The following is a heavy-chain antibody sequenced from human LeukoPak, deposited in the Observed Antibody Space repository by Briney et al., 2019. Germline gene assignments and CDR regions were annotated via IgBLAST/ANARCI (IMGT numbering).Heavy chain of an antibody. V-gene: IGHV4-31*03. Sequence: SQTLSLTCTVSGGSIRSGGHYWSWTRQHPGKGLEWIGYIYNSGTTHYNPSLKSRITTSVDTSKNQFSLKLSSVTAADTAVYYCARGASGEGYWGQGTLVTVSS. CDR2: IYNSGTT. J-gene: IGHJ4*02. D-gene: IGHD3-10*01. CDR1: GGSIRSGGHY. CDR3: ARGASGEGY.